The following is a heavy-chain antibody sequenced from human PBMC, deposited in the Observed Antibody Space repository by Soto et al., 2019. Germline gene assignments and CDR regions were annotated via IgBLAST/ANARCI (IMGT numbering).Heavy chain of an antibody. J-gene: IGHJ6*02. CDR1: GYTFTSYD. V-gene: IGHV1-8*01. D-gene: IGHD2-2*01. Sequence: ASVKVSCKASGYTFTSYDINWVRQATGQGLEWMGWMNPNSGNTGYAQKFQGRVTMTRNTSISTAHMELSSLRSEDTAVYYCAREGRYCSSTSCYLFHYYYYGMDVWGQGTTVTVSS. CDR2: MNPNSGNT. CDR3: AREGRYCSSTSCYLFHYYYYGMDV.